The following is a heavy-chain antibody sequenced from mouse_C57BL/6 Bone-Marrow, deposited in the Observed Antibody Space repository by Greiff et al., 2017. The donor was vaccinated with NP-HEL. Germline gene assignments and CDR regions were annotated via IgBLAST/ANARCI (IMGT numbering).Heavy chain of an antibody. V-gene: IGHV1-55*01. CDR2: IYPGSGST. CDR3: ARLFPSIYYYGSIYYFDY. CDR1: GYTFTSYW. J-gene: IGHJ2*01. D-gene: IGHD1-1*01. Sequence: QVHVKQSGAELVKPGASVKMSCKASGYTFTSYWITWVKQRPGQGLEWIGDIYPGSGSTNYNEKFKSKATLTVDTSSSTAYMQLSSLTSEDSAVYYCARLFPSIYYYGSIYYFDYWGQGTTLTVSS.